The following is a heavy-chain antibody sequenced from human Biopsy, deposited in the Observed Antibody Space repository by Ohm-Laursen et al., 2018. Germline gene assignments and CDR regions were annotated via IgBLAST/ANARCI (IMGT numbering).Heavy chain of an antibody. D-gene: IGHD2-15*01. CDR2: INQAGTT. J-gene: IGHJ4*02. V-gene: IGHV4-34*08. Sequence: SETLSLTCAVFGKTFSDYQWGWIRQPPGKGLEWIGQINQAGTTNYNPSLKSRVSISADACKYEFSLRLTSVTAADTAVYLCGNEVHGRDYWGLGAQVTVSS. CDR3: GNEVHGRDY. CDR1: GKTFSDYQ.